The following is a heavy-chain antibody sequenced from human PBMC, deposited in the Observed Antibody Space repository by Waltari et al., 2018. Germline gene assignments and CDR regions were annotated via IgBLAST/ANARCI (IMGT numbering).Heavy chain of an antibody. V-gene: IGHV4-59*01. J-gene: IGHJ6*02. CDR3: ARGYYYDSGGYYWGRHYGMDV. CDR2: IYYSGST. Sequence: QVQLQESGPGLVKPSETLSLTCTVSGGSISSYYWSWIRQPPGKGLEWIGYIYYSGSTNYNPSLKSRVTISVDTSKNQFSLKLSSVTAADTAVYYCARGYYYDSGGYYWGRHYGMDVWGQGTTVTVSS. CDR1: GGSISSYY. D-gene: IGHD3-22*01.